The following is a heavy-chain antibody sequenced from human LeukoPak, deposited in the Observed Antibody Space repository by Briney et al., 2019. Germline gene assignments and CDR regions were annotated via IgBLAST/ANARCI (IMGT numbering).Heavy chain of an antibody. V-gene: IGHV1-2*06. CDR3: ARSGARDGYNYNWFDP. J-gene: IGHJ5*02. D-gene: IGHD5-24*01. Sequence: ASVKVSCKASGYTFTGYYRHWVRQAPGQGLEWMGRINPNSGGTNYAQKFQGRVTMTRDTSISTAYMELSRLRSDDTAVYYCARSGARDGYNYNWFDPWGQGTLVTVSS. CDR2: INPNSGGT. CDR1: GYTFTGYY.